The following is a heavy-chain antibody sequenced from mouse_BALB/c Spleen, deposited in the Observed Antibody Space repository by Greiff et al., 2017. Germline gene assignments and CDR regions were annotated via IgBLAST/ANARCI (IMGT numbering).Heavy chain of an antibody. V-gene: IGHV5-12-1*01. D-gene: IGHD3-1*01. CDR1: GFAFSSYD. CDR2: ISSGGGST. Sequence: EVHLVESGGGLVKPGGSLKLSCAASGFAFSSYDMSWVRQTPEKRLEWVAYISSGGGSTYYPDTVKGRFTISRDNAKNTLYLQMSSLKSEDTAMYYCARCGEGLREAMDDWGQGTSVTVSS. J-gene: IGHJ4*01. CDR3: ARCGEGLREAMDD.